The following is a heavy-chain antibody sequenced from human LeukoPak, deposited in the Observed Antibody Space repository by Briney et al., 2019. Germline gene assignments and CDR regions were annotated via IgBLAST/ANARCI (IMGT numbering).Heavy chain of an antibody. Sequence: SETLSLTCTVSGGSISSYYWSWIRQPPGKGLEWIGYIYYSGSTYYNPSLKSRVTISVDTSKNQFSLKLSSVTAADTAVYYCARRGDGYNYFDYWGQGTLVTVSS. J-gene: IGHJ4*02. CDR1: GGSISSYY. D-gene: IGHD5-24*01. CDR3: ARRGDGYNYFDY. CDR2: IYYSGST. V-gene: IGHV4-59*12.